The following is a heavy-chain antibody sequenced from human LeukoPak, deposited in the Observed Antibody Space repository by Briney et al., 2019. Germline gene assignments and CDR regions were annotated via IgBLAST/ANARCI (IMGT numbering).Heavy chain of an antibody. J-gene: IGHJ3*02. V-gene: IGHV3-66*02. CDR1: GFTVSSNY. D-gene: IGHD3-22*01. CDR2: IYSGGST. CDR3: ARGYYDSSGYCYAFDI. Sequence: PGGSLRLSCAASGFTVSSNYMSWVRQAPGKGLEWVSVIYSGGSTYYADSVKGRFTISRDNSKNTLYLQMNSLRAEDTAVYYCARGYYDSSGYCYAFDIWGQGTMVTVSS.